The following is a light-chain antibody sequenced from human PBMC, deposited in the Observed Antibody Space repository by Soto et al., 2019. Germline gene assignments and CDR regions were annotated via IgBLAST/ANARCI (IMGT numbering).Light chain of an antibody. J-gene: IGKJ1*01. CDR1: QSISSY. CDR3: QQSSSSPWT. Sequence: DIQMTQSPSSLSASVGDRVSTTCRASQSISSYLNWYQQKPGKAPKLLIYAAFTLQTGVSSRFIGSGSGTDFTLTINSLQPEDFATYYCQQSSSSPWTFGQGTKVDIK. CDR2: AAF. V-gene: IGKV1-39*01.